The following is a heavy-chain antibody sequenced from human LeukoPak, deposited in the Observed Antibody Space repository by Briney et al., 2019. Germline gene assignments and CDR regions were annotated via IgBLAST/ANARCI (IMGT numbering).Heavy chain of an antibody. J-gene: IGHJ4*02. CDR2: IYYSGST. Sequence: SETLSLTCTVSGGSISSYYWSWIRQLPGKGLEWIGYIYYSGSTNYNPSLKSRVTMSVETSKNQFSLKLSSVTAADTAVYYCARYDFNKFFDYWGQGTLVAVSS. CDR1: GGSISSYY. CDR3: ARYDFNKFFDY. V-gene: IGHV4-59*01. D-gene: IGHD3-3*01.